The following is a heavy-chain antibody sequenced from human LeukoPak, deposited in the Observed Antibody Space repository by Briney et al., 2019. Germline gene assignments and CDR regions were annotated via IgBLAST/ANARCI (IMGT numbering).Heavy chain of an antibody. CDR1: GVTFSSYA. CDR3: AKDRDYYDSSGYYDY. J-gene: IGHJ4*02. D-gene: IGHD3-22*01. V-gene: IGHV3-23*01. CDR2: ICGSVGST. Sequence: GGSLRLSCAASGVTFSSYAMSWVRQAPGKGLEWVSAICGSVGSTYYADTVKGRFTISRDNSKNTLYLQMNSLRAEDTAVYYCAKDRDYYDSSGYYDYWGQGTLVTVSS.